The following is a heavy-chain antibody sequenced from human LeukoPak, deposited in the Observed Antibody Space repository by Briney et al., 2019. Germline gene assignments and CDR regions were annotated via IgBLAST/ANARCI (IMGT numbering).Heavy chain of an antibody. J-gene: IGHJ4*02. V-gene: IGHV1-46*01. Sequence: VASVKVSCKTSGYTFTRYYMQWVRQAPGHGLEWMGIINPISGATDYAQKFQGRVTMTRDTSTSIVYMELSSLRSEDTAMYYCARLPYRDGVAQDYWGQGTLVTVSP. CDR2: INPISGAT. D-gene: IGHD3-16*02. CDR1: GYTFTRYY. CDR3: ARLPYRDGVAQDY.